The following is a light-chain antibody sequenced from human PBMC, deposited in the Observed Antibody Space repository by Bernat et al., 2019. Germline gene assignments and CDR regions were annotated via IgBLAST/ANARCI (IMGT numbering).Light chain of an antibody. CDR3: SSYTSSSTLV. CDR1: SNDVGGYNY. CDR2: DVR. V-gene: IGLV2-14*03. J-gene: IGLJ3*02. Sequence: QSALTQPASVSGSPGQSITISCTGTSNDVGGYNYVSWYQQHPGRAPKLMIYDVRDRPSGISNRFSGSKSGNTASLTISGLLAEDEADYYCSSYTSSSTLVFGGGTRLTVL.